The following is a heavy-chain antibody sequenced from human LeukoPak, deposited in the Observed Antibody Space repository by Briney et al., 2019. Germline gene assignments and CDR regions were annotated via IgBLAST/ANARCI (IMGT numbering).Heavy chain of an antibody. CDR1: GGSISSSNYY. V-gene: IGHV4-39*07. CDR3: ARGVASDFWSGYTFDY. Sequence: KASETLSLTCTVSGGSISSSNYYWGWIRQPPGRGLEWIGSIYYIGSTYYNPSLESRVTISVDTSKNQFSLKLSSVTAADTAVYYCARGVASDFWSGYTFDYWGQGTLVTVSS. D-gene: IGHD3-3*01. CDR2: IYYIGST. J-gene: IGHJ4*02.